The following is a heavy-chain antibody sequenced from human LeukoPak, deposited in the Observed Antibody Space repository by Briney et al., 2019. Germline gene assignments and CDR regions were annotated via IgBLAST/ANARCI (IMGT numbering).Heavy chain of an antibody. CDR1: GFSLSTFW. CDR2: IDYDGSTT. V-gene: IGHV3-74*01. Sequence: GGSLRLSCAASGFSLSTFWMHWVRQAPGKGLVWVSRIDYDGSTTTYADSVKGRFTISRDNAKNSLYLQMNSLRAEDTAVYYCVVRFDYWGQGTLVTVSS. J-gene: IGHJ4*02. D-gene: IGHD3-10*01. CDR3: VVRFDY.